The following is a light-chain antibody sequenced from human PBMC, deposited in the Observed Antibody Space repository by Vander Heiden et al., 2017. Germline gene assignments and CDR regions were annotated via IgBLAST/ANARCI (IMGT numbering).Light chain of an antibody. CDR3: QQRSNWLT. Sequence: EIVLTQSPATLSLSPGERATLSCSASQSISIYLAWYQQKPGQAPRLLIYDASNRATGIPARFSGSGSGTDFTLTISSLEPEDFAVYYCQQRSNWLTFGGGTKVEIK. CDR2: DAS. V-gene: IGKV3-11*01. CDR1: QSISIY. J-gene: IGKJ4*01.